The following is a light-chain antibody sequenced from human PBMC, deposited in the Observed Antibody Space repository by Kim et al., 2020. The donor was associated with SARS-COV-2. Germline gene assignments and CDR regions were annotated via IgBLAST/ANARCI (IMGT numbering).Light chain of an antibody. V-gene: IGKV1-16*01. CDR1: HGINGF. CDR3: QQYNTYVWT. Sequence: DVQMTQSPSSLSASIGDRVTITCRASHGINGFLAWFQQKPGKAPTSLIYATSRLHSGVPSRFSGSVSGTDFTLTISTLQPEDFATYYCQQYNTYVWTFGQGTKVDIK. CDR2: ATS. J-gene: IGKJ1*01.